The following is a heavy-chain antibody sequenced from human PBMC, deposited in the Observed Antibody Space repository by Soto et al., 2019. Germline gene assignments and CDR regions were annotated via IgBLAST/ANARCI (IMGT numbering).Heavy chain of an antibody. CDR2: IWYDGSNK. CDR1: GFTFSSYG. J-gene: IGHJ6*02. Sequence: GGSLRLSCAASGFTFSSYGMHWVRQAPGKGLEWVAVIWYDGSNKYYADSVKGRFTISRDNSKNTLYLQMNSLRAEDTAVYYCARDREGSSWYLLTQSGSYLLGYYGMDVWGQGTTVTVSS. CDR3: ARDREGSSWYLLTQSGSYLLGYYGMDV. V-gene: IGHV3-33*01. D-gene: IGHD6-13*01.